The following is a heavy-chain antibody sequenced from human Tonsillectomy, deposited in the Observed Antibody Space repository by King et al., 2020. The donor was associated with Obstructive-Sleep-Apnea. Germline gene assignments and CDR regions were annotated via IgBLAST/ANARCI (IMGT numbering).Heavy chain of an antibody. CDR2: IYYSGTT. Sequence: VQLQESGPGLVKPSETLSLTCTVSGGSISSYYWSWIRQPPGKGLEWIGYIYYSGTTNYNPSLKSRVTISVDTSKNQFSLKLSSVTAADTAVYYCARLHWGRQAFDIWDQGTMVTVSS. CDR3: ARLHWGRQAFDI. CDR1: GGSISSYY. J-gene: IGHJ3*02. D-gene: IGHD7-27*01. V-gene: IGHV4-59*01.